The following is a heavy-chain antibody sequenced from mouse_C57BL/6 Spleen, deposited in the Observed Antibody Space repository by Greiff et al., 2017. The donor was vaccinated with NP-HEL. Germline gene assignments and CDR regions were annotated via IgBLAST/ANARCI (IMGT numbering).Heavy chain of an antibody. CDR2: INYDGSST. D-gene: IGHD1-1*01. V-gene: IGHV5-16*01. Sequence: EVKLVESEGGLVQPGSSMKLSCTASGFTFSDYYMAWVRQVPEKGLEWVANINYDGSSTYYLDSLKSRFIISRDNAKNILYLQMSSLKSEDTATYYCARELLLRSNWYFDVWGTGTTVTVSS. CDR3: ARELLLRSNWYFDV. J-gene: IGHJ1*03. CDR1: GFTFSDYY.